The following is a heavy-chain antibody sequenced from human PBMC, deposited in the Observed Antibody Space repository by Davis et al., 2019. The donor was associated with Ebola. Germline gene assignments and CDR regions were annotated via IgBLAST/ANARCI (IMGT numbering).Heavy chain of an antibody. CDR1: GGTFSSYA. Sequence: SVKVSCKASGGTFSSYAISWVRQAPGQGLEWMGGIIPLLGIANYTQRFQGRITITADKSTNTAYMELSSLRSDDTAVYYCARVGELELRDYWGQGTLVTVSS. V-gene: IGHV1-69*10. CDR3: ARVGELELRDY. D-gene: IGHD1-7*01. CDR2: IIPLLGIA. J-gene: IGHJ4*02.